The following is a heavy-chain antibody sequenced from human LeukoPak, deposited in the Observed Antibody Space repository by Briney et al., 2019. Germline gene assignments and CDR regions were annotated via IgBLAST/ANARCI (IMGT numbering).Heavy chain of an antibody. D-gene: IGHD5-12*01. V-gene: IGHV4-34*01. J-gene: IGHJ6*03. CDR2: INHSGST. Sequence: SETLSLTCAVYGGSFSGYYWSWIRQPPGKGLEWIGEINHSGSTNYNPSLKSRVTISVDTSKNQFSLKLSSVTAADTAVYYCARLLIGGYFSYCYYYMDVWGKGTTVTISS. CDR3: ARLLIGGYFSYCYYYMDV. CDR1: GGSFSGYY.